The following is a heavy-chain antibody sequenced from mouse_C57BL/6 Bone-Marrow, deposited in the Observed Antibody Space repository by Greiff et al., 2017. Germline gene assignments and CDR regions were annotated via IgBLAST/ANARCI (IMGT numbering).Heavy chain of an antibody. J-gene: IGHJ3*01. CDR1: GYTFTSYW. V-gene: IGHV1-50*01. Sequence: VQLQQPGAELVKPGASVKLSCKASGYTFTSYWMQWVKQRPGQGLEWIGEIDPSDSYTNYNQKFKGKATFTVDTSASTAYMQLSSLTSEDSAVYYCAIYYYGSSGAWFAYWGQGTLVTVSA. CDR3: AIYYYGSSGAWFAY. D-gene: IGHD1-1*01. CDR2: IDPSDSYT.